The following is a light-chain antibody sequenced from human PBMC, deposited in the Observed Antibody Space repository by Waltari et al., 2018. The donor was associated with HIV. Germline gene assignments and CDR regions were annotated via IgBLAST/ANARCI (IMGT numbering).Light chain of an antibody. CDR3: QVWDSISNEGV. CDR2: YDS. J-gene: IGLJ3*02. V-gene: IGLV3-21*04. CDR1: RLGSRT. Sequence: YVLSQPPSVSKAPGKTATLTCGGERLGSRTVNWYQQKPGQAPVLVIYYDSERPSGIPARFSGSNSGDTATLTINRVEDEDEADYYCQVWDSISNEGVFGGGTRLTVL.